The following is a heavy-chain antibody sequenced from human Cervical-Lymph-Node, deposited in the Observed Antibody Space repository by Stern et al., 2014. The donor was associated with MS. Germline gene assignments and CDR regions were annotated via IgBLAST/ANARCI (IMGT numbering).Heavy chain of an antibody. D-gene: IGHD6-13*01. J-gene: IGHJ4*02. Sequence: VQLVESGAEVKQPGSSVKVSCKASGDTFNNFDIGWVRQAPGQGPEWVGGITPVFGTANYAQRLQDRVTFTADESTSTTYMELSRLRSEDTAIYYCARHQGGVAAFWGQGTLVTVSS. CDR2: ITPVFGTA. CDR3: ARHQGGVAAF. V-gene: IGHV1-69*01. CDR1: GDTFNNFD.